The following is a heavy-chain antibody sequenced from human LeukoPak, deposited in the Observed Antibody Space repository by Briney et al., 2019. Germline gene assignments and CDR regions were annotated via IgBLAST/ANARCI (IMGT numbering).Heavy chain of an antibody. CDR2: INHSGST. J-gene: IGHJ4*02. D-gene: IGHD6-13*01. V-gene: IGHV4-34*01. CDR3: ASATPQYSSSWYLV. CDR1: GGSFSGYY. Sequence: PSETLSLTCAVYGGSFSGYYWSWIRQPPGKGLEWIGEINHSGSTNYNPSLKSRVTISVDTSKNQFSLKLSSVTAADTAVYYCASATPQYSSSWYLVWGQGTLVTVSS.